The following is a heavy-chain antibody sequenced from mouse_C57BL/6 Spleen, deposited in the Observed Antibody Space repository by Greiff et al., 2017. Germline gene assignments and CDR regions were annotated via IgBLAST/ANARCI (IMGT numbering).Heavy chain of an antibody. D-gene: IGHD1-1*01. Sequence: EVQLQQSGPELVKPGASVKISCKASGYSFTGYYMNWVKQSPEKSLEWIGEINSSTGGTTYNQKLKAKATLTVDNASSTTYMQLKSLTSEYSAVSYFARTPNLYYYGLDYWGQGTTLTVSS. V-gene: IGHV1-42*01. J-gene: IGHJ2*01. CDR2: INSSTGGT. CDR1: GYSFTGYY. CDR3: ARTPNLYYYGLDY.